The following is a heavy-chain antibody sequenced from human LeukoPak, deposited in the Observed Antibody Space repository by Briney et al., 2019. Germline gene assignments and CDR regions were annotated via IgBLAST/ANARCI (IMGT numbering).Heavy chain of an antibody. Sequence: GGSLRLSCAASGFIFSSYDMHWVRQAPGKGLEWLAVISREGSIKYHADSVRGRFTISRDNSKNTLYLQMNSLRAEEPAVYYCAREGEVSTGDAFDIWGQGTMVTVSS. CDR2: ISREGSIK. CDR3: AREGEVSTGDAFDI. V-gene: IGHV3-30-3*01. J-gene: IGHJ3*02. CDR1: GFIFSSYD. D-gene: IGHD3-16*02.